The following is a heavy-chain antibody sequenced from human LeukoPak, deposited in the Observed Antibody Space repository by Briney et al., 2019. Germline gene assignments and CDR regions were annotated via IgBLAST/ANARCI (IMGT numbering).Heavy chain of an antibody. CDR2: IIPIFGTT. V-gene: IGHV1-69*05. CDR1: GGTFSSHA. D-gene: IGHD5-12*01. Sequence: SVKVSCKTSGGTFSSHAISWVRQAPGQGLEWVGGIIPIFGTTNYAQKFQGRVTITTDESTSTGYMELRSLRSDDTAVYYCARGDSGYDYGFDNWGQGTLVTVSS. CDR3: ARGDSGYDYGFDN. J-gene: IGHJ4*02.